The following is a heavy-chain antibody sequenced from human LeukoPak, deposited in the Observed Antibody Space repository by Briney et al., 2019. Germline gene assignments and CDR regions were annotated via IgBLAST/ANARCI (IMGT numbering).Heavy chain of an antibody. CDR3: ARLPPPHQGVIRWFDP. J-gene: IGHJ5*02. V-gene: IGHV1-2*02. CDR1: GYTFTGYY. CDR2: INPNSGGT. D-gene: IGHD3-10*01. Sequence: ASVKVSCKASGYTFTGYYMHWVRRAPGQGLEWMGWINPNSGGTNYAQKFQGRVTMTRDTSISTAYMELSRLRSDDTAVYYCARLPPPHQGVIRWFDPWGQGTLVTVSS.